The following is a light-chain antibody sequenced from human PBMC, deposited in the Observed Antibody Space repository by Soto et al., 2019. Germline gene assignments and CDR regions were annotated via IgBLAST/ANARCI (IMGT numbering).Light chain of an antibody. CDR2: DVS. J-gene: IGLJ3*02. CDR1: SSDVGGYNY. Sequence: QSALTQPASVSGSPGQSITISCTGTSSDVGGYNYVSWYQQHPGKAPKLMIYDVSNRPLGVSNRFSGSKSGNTASLTISGLQAEDEADYYCSSYTIRSTPQVVFGGGTKLTVL. V-gene: IGLV2-14*01. CDR3: SSYTIRSTPQVV.